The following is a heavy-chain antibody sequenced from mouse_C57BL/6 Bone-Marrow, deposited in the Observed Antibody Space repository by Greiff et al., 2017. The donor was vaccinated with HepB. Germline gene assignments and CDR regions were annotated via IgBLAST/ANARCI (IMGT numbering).Heavy chain of an antibody. CDR2: IDPSDSYT. CDR3: ARTAGDYGRGFAY. J-gene: IGHJ3*01. CDR1: GYTFTSYW. Sequence: QVQLQQPGAELVRPGTSVKLSCKASGYTFTSYWMHWVKQRPGQGLEWIGVIDPSDSYTNYNQKFKGKATLTVDTSSSSSYMQLSSLTSEDSAVYYCARTAGDYGRGFAYWGQGTLVTVSA. D-gene: IGHD2-4*01. V-gene: IGHV1-59*01.